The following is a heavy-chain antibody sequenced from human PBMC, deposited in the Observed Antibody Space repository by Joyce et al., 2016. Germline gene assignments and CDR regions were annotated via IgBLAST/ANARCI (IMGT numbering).Heavy chain of an antibody. V-gene: IGHV3-23*01. CDR1: RFAFSSYG. D-gene: IGHD4-17*01. J-gene: IGHJ4*02. CDR3: AKDQDYGDYSVDY. CDR2: ISSSGGST. Sequence: EVQLLESGGGLVQPGGSLRLSCAASRFAFSSYGMSWVRQAPGKGLEWVSSISSSGGSTYYADSVKGRFTISRDKSENTLYLQMNSLRAGDTAVYYCAKDQDYGDYSVDYWGQGTLVTVSS.